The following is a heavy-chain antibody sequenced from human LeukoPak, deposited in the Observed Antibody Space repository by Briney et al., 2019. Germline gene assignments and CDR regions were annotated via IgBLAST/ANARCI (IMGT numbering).Heavy chain of an antibody. CDR2: IGTAGDT. J-gene: IGHJ6*03. CDR3: ARMGYYYYMDV. D-gene: IGHD5-24*01. V-gene: IGHV3-13*01. Sequence: GGSLRLSCAASGFTFSSYDIHWVRQATGKGLEWVSAIGTAGDTYYPGSVKGRFTISRENAKNSLYLQMNSLRAGDTAVYYCARMGYYYYMDVRVEAATVTVSS. CDR1: GFTFSSYD.